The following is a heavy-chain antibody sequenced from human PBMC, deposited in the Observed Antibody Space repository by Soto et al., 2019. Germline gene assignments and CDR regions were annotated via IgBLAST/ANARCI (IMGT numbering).Heavy chain of an antibody. CDR2: IYYSGST. J-gene: IGHJ5*02. CDR3: ARLLFGAANWFDP. Sequence: PSETLSLTCTVSGGSISSYYWSWIRQPPGKGLEWIGYIYYSGSTNYKPSLKSRVTISVDTSKNQFSLKLSSVTAADTAVYYCARLLFGAANWFDPWGQGTLVTVSS. CDR1: GGSISSYY. D-gene: IGHD3-10*01. V-gene: IGHV4-59*01.